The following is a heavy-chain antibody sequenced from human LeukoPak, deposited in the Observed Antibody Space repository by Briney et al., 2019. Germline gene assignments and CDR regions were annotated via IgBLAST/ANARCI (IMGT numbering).Heavy chain of an antibody. J-gene: IGHJ6*03. V-gene: IGHV4-4*07. CDR3: ARGSVVSGYYYYMDV. D-gene: IGHD2-15*01. Sequence: MPSETLSLTCTVSGGSISSYYWSWIRQPAGKGLEWIGRIYTSGSTNYNPSLKSRVTMSVDTSKNQFSLKLSSVTAADTAVYYCARGSVVSGYYYYMDVWGKGTTVTVSS. CDR1: GGSISSYY. CDR2: IYTSGST.